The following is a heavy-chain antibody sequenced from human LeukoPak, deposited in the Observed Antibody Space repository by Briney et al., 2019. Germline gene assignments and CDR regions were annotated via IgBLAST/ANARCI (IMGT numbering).Heavy chain of an antibody. Sequence: SETLSLTCTVSGGSISSSSYYWGWIRQPPGKGLEWIGSIYYSGSTYYNPSLKSRVTISVDTSKNQFSLKLSSVTAADTAVHYCARSGYSSGWCDYWGQGTLVTVSS. V-gene: IGHV4-39*01. J-gene: IGHJ4*02. CDR2: IYYSGST. CDR1: GGSISSSSYY. CDR3: ARSGYSSGWCDY. D-gene: IGHD6-19*01.